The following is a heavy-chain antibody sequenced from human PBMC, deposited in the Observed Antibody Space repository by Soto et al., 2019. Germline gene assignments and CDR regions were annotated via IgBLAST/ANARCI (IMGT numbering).Heavy chain of an antibody. Sequence: QVQLQQWGAGLLKPSETLSLTCAVYGGSFSGYYWGWIRQPPGKGLEWIGEINHSGSTNYNPSLKSRVTISVDTSKNQFSLKLSSVTAADTAVYYCARGLTSYGDYGRLTYFDYWGQGTLVTVSS. CDR2: INHSGST. CDR1: GGSFSGYY. V-gene: IGHV4-34*01. D-gene: IGHD4-17*01. J-gene: IGHJ4*02. CDR3: ARGLTSYGDYGRLTYFDY.